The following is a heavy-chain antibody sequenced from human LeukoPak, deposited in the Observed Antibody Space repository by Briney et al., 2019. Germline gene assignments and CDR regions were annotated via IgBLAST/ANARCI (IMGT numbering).Heavy chain of an antibody. V-gene: IGHV4-39*07. CDR1: GGSISSSSYY. Sequence: PSETLSLTCTVSGGSISSSSYYWGWIRQPPGKGLEWIGSIYYSGSTYYNPSLKSRVNISVDKSKNQFSLKLSSVTAADTAVYYCARDRGYSYGLSATNSFDYWGQGTLVTVSS. CDR2: IYYSGST. CDR3: ARDRGYSYGLSATNSFDY. D-gene: IGHD5-18*01. J-gene: IGHJ4*02.